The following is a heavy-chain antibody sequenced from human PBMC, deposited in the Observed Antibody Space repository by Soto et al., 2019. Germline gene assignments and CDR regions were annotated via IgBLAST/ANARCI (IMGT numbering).Heavy chain of an antibody. CDR1: GFTFSNFA. J-gene: IGHJ4*02. D-gene: IGHD6-19*01. CDR3: ARVSSICLAYFDY. CDR2: ISGSGGST. Sequence: GGSLRLSCAASGFTFSNFAMSWVRQAPGKGLDWVSAISGSGGSTNYADSVKGRFTISRDNSKNTLYLQMNSLRAEDTAVYYCARVSSICLAYFDYWGQGTLVTVSS. V-gene: IGHV3-23*01.